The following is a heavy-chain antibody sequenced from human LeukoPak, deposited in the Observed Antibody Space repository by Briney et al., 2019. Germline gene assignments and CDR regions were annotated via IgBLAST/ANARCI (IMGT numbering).Heavy chain of an antibody. V-gene: IGHV3-30*02. D-gene: IGHD3-10*01. Sequence: GGSRRLSCAASGFAFSRYGMHWVRQAPGKGLEWVTFIPYDGSNKYYADSVKGRFTISRDNSKNTLYLQMNSLRPEDTAVYYCAKGVGGSANYYYMDVWGKGTTVTVSS. CDR3: AKGVGGSANYYYMDV. CDR2: IPYDGSNK. J-gene: IGHJ6*03. CDR1: GFAFSRYG.